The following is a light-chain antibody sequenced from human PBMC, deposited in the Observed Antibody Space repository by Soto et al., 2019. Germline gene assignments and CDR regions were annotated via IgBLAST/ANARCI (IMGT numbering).Light chain of an antibody. V-gene: IGKV1-33*01. Sequence: DIQMTQSPSSLSASVGDRVTITCQASQDISNYLNWYQQKPGKAPKLLIYDASNLETGVTSRFSGSGSGTDFTFTISSLHPEDIATYYWQQYDNLLFSFGGGTKVEIK. J-gene: IGKJ4*01. CDR1: QDISNY. CDR2: DAS. CDR3: QQYDNLLFS.